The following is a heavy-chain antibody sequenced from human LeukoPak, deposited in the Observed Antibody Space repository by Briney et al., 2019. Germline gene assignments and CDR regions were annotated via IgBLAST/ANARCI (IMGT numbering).Heavy chain of an antibody. Sequence: GGSLRLSCAASGFAFSNAWMRWVRQAPGKGPEWVGRIRTKSEGTIEYAAPVKGRFNISRDDSNNTLYLQMNSLESEDTAVYYCTIGSNSGWTGYWGQGTLVTVSS. J-gene: IGHJ4*02. CDR3: TIGSNSGWTGY. D-gene: IGHD6-19*01. CDR2: IRTKSEGTI. V-gene: IGHV3-15*01. CDR1: GFAFSNAW.